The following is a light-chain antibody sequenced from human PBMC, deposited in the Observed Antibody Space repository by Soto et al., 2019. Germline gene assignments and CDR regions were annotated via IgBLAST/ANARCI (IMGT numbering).Light chain of an antibody. J-gene: IGKJ4*01. CDR1: QTVYNW. Sequence: DIQMTQSPSTLSASVGDRVTITCRASQTVYNWLAWYQQKPGKAPNLLIYKASTLETGVPSRFSGTGSGTEFTLTITSLQPDDFATYFCQQYDIYPLTFGGGTKVEIK. CDR3: QQYDIYPLT. CDR2: KAS. V-gene: IGKV1-5*03.